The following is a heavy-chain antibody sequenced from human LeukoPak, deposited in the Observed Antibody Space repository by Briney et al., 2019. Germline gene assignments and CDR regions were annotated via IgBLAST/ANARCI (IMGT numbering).Heavy chain of an antibody. V-gene: IGHV3-9*01. CDR3: AKRGGQGSYFDY. CDR2: ISWNSGSI. D-gene: IGHD2-15*01. Sequence: GGSLRLSCAAAGLTFDDYAMHLVRQAPGKGLEWVSGISWNSGSIGYADSVKGRFTISRDNAKNSLYLQMNSLRAEDTALYYCAKRGGQGSYFDYWGQGTLVTVSS. CDR1: GLTFDDYA. J-gene: IGHJ4*02.